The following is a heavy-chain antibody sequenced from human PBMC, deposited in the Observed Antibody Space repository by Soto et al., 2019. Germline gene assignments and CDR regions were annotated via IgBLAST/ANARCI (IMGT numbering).Heavy chain of an antibody. D-gene: IGHD3-10*01. CDR2: TYHSGNP. CDR3: ARLLWSRGDWFDP. Sequence: PSETLSLTCDVSGDTISTGGYTWAWIRQPPGEALEWIGHTYHSGNPYYNPSLKSRVIISVDRSKNQFSLKVRSVTAADTAVYYCARLLWSRGDWFDPWGQGTLVTVSS. V-gene: IGHV4-30-2*01. CDR1: GDTISTGGYT. J-gene: IGHJ5*02.